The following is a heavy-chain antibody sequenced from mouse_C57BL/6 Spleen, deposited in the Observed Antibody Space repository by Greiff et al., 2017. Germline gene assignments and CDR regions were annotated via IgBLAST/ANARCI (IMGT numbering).Heavy chain of an antibody. CDR2: IYPGSGNT. CDR3: ARDGYDGYYRGYAMDY. J-gene: IGHJ4*01. CDR1: GYTFTDYY. V-gene: IGHV1-76*01. Sequence: QVQLQQSGAELVRPGASVKLSCKASGYTFTDYYINWVKQRPGQGLEWIARIYPGSGNTYYNEKFKGKATLTAEKSSSTAYMQLSSLTSEDSAVYFCARDGYDGYYRGYAMDYWGQGTSGTVSS. D-gene: IGHD2-3*01.